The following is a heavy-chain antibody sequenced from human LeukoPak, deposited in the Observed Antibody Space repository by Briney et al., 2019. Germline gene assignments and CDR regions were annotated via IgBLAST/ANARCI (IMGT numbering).Heavy chain of an antibody. J-gene: IGHJ3*02. CDR3: ARVWDDTVTTLYPLDAFDI. CDR1: GGSISSGGYY. V-gene: IGHV4-30-2*01. D-gene: IGHD4-11*01. CDR2: LYYSGST. Sequence: SQTLSLTCTVSGGSISSGGYYWSWIRQPPGKALEWIGYLYYSGSTYYNPSLKSRVTISVDTSKNQFSLKLSSVTAADTAVYYCARVWDDTVTTLYPLDAFDIWGQGTMVTVSS.